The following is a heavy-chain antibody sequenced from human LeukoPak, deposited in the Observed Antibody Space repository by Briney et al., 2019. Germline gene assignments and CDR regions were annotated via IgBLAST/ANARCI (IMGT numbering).Heavy chain of an antibody. CDR2: IYYSGST. Sequence: SETLSLTRTVSGGSISSYYWSWIRQPPGKGLEWVGYIYYSGSTNYNPSLKSRVTISVDPSKNQFSLKLSSVTAADTAVYYCARDSSGWYGGGYFDLWGRGTLVTVSS. CDR3: ARDSSGWYGGGYFDL. V-gene: IGHV4-59*01. D-gene: IGHD6-19*01. CDR1: GGSISSYY. J-gene: IGHJ2*01.